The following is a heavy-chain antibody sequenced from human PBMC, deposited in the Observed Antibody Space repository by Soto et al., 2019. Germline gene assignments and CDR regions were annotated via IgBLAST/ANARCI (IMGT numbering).Heavy chain of an antibody. D-gene: IGHD3-16*02. Sequence: ASVKVSCKVSGYTLTELSMHWVRQAPGKGLEWMGGFDPEDGETIYAQKFQGRVTMTEDTSTDTAYMELSSLRSEDTAVYYCATAPGRAGGVIVYAFFDYWGQGTLVTVSS. CDR1: GYTLTELS. V-gene: IGHV1-24*01. CDR2: FDPEDGET. J-gene: IGHJ4*02. CDR3: ATAPGRAGGVIVYAFFDY.